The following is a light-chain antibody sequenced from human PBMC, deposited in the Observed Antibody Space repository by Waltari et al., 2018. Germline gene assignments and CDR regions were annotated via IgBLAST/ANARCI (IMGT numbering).Light chain of an antibody. Sequence: DIQLTQSPSSLYESVRKRVTVHCRASQHVGTYLNWYQQQPGKAPKHLIYAASSLNTGVPSRFSGSGSGTEFSLTISSLQPEDFATYYCQQGYNSPPTFGQGTKLESK. CDR1: QHVGTY. V-gene: IGKV1-39*01. J-gene: IGKJ2*01. CDR3: QQGYNSPPT. CDR2: AAS.